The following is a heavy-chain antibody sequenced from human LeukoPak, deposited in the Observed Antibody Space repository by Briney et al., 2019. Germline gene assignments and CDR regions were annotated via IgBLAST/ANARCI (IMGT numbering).Heavy chain of an antibody. V-gene: IGHV4-38-2*02. J-gene: IGHJ4*02. CDR2: FYYSGST. Sequence: SETLSLTCTVSGYSISSGYYWGWIRQPPGKGLEWIGTFYYSGSTHYNPSLKSRVTISIDTSKNQFSLRLTSVTAADTAVYYCARASYSDYVVNYWGQGTLVTVSS. D-gene: IGHD4-11*01. CDR3: ARASYSDYVVNY. CDR1: GYSISSGYY.